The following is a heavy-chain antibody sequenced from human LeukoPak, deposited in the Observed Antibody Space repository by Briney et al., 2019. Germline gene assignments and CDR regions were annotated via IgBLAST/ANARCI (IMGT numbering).Heavy chain of an antibody. Sequence: PSETLSLTCAVYGGSFSGYYWSWIRQPPGKGLEWIGGINHSGSTNYNPSLKSRVTISVDSSKNQFSLKLTSVTAADTAGYYCARQNFVVVTAIRIIDYWGQGTLVTVSS. D-gene: IGHD2-21*02. CDR1: GGSFSGYY. CDR2: INHSGST. V-gene: IGHV4-34*01. CDR3: ARQNFVVVTAIRIIDY. J-gene: IGHJ4*02.